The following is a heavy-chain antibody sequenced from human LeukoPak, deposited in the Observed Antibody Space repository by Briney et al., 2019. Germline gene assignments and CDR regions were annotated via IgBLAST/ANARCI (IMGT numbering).Heavy chain of an antibody. CDR3: ARLPGYDILTNGGWFDP. Sequence: SQTLSLTCTVSGGSISSGDYYWSWIRQPPGKGLEWIGEINHSGSTNYNPSLKSRVTISVDTSKNQFSLKLSSVTAADTAVYYCARLPGYDILTNGGWFDPWGQGTLVTVSS. CDR1: GGSISSGDYY. J-gene: IGHJ5*02. V-gene: IGHV4-30-4*08. D-gene: IGHD3-9*01. CDR2: INHSGST.